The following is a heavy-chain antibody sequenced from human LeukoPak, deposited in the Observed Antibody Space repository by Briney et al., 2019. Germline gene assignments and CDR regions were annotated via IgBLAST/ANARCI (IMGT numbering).Heavy chain of an antibody. CDR3: TTDPGNYEIF. Sequence: GGSLRLSCAASGLTFTNAWMSWVRQAPGKGLEWVGRIKSKTDGGTVDYAPPVKGRFTISRDDSRNTLSLEMNFLRTEDTAVYYCTTDPGNYEIFWGQGTLVSVSS. J-gene: IGHJ1*01. CDR2: IKSKTDGGTV. D-gene: IGHD4-11*01. V-gene: IGHV3-15*01. CDR1: GLTFTNAW.